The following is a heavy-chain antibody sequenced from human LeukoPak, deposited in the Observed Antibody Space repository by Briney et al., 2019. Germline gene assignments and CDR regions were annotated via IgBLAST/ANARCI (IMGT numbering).Heavy chain of an antibody. CDR3: AQAWYSSSWITDY. V-gene: IGHV3-9*01. J-gene: IGHJ4*02. D-gene: IGHD6-13*01. CDR2: ISWNSGSI. Sequence: GGSLRLSCAASGFTFDDYAMHWVRQAPGKGLEWVSGISWNSGSIGYADSVKGRFIISRDNAKNSLYLQMNSLRAEDTALYYCAQAWYSSSWITDYWGQGTLVTVSS. CDR1: GFTFDDYA.